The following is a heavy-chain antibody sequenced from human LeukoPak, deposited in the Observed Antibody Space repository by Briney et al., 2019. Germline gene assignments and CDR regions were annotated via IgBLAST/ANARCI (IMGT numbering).Heavy chain of an antibody. CDR2: VFSDDSET. CDR1: AYSTTSYW. V-gene: IGHV5-51*01. CDR3: GRHETWIRDPVDF. D-gene: IGHD5-12*01. Sequence: ESLQIPCKASAYSTTSYWTGWVRQLPGKGLEWMAIVFSDDSETRYSASFQGHVTISADKSTLNAYLQWNSLKASDTAMYYCGRHETWIRDPVDFWGQGTLVTVSS. J-gene: IGHJ4*01.